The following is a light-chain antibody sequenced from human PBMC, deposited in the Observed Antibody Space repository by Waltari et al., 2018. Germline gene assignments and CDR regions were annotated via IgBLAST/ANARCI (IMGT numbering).Light chain of an antibody. CDR2: DAS. J-gene: IGKJ5*01. CDR1: QTVSSN. Sequence: DMVLTQSPGTLSLSPGERATLSCRASQTVSSNKLAWYQHKPGQAPRLLIYDASTRATGVPARFSGSGSGTEFTLTISSLQSEDFAVYYCQHYNNWVTFGQGTRLEIK. V-gene: IGKV3-15*01. CDR3: QHYNNWVT.